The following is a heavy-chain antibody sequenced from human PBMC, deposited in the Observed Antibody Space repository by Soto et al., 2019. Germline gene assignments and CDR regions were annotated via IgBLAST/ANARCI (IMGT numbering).Heavy chain of an antibody. CDR2: ISWNSGSI. J-gene: IGHJ2*01. CDR1: GFTFGVSG. CDR3: AKDYLTPAYSSGGDDY. D-gene: IGHD6-19*01. V-gene: IGHV3-9*01. Sequence: GGSLRLSCATSGFTFGVSGVHWVRQTPGKGLEWVSGISWNSGSIGYADAVKGLFTISRDNAKNSLYLQMSSLKTEDTAFYYGAKDYLTPAYSSGGDDYGGRGILVTV.